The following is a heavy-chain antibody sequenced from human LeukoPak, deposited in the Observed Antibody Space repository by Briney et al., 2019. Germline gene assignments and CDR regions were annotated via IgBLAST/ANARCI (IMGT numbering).Heavy chain of an antibody. D-gene: IGHD3-3*01. CDR2: IYYSGST. Sequence: SQTLSLTCTVSGGSISSGDYYWSWIRQPPGKGLEWSGYIYYSGSTYYNPSLKSRVTISVDTSKNQFSLKLSSVTAADTAVYYCARLRFLEWLPFDPWGQGTLVTVSS. J-gene: IGHJ5*02. CDR3: ARLRFLEWLPFDP. CDR1: GGSISSGDYY. V-gene: IGHV4-30-4*08.